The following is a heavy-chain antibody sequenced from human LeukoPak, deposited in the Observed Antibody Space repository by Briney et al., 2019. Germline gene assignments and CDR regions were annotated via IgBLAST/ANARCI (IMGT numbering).Heavy chain of an antibody. CDR1: GYRITGYY. CDR2: INPNSGVT. J-gene: IGHJ5*02. CDR3: ARGTGSSWFGP. V-gene: IGHV1-2*02. D-gene: IGHD3-10*01. Sequence: ASVKVSCKASGYRITGYYMDWVRQAPGQGLEWMGWINPNSGVTKYAQKFQGRVTMSRDTSTNTAYMELSRLRSDDTAVYYCARGTGSSWFGPWGQGTLVTVSS.